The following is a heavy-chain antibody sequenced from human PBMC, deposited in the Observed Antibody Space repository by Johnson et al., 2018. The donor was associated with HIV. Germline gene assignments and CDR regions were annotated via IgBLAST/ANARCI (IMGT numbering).Heavy chain of an antibody. Sequence: VQLVESGGGLVQPGRSLRLSCVASGFTFDDYAMHWVRQAPGKGLEWVGRTRNKANSYTTEYYADSVKGRFTISRDNSKNTLYLQMNSLRAEDTAVYYCATGFGPAFEMWGQGTMVTVSS. CDR3: ATGFGPAFEM. V-gene: IGHV3-72*01. CDR1: GFTFDDYA. D-gene: IGHD3-16*01. CDR2: TRNKANSYTT. J-gene: IGHJ3*02.